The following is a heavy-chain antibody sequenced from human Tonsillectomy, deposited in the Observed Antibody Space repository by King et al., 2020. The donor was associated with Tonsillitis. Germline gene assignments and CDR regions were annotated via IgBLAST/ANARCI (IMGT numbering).Heavy chain of an antibody. Sequence: QKQLVQSGAEVKKPGSSVKVSCKASGGTFSSHAISWVRQAPGQGLEWMGRIIPIIGVGNYAQKFQGRVTITADESTTTAYMELSSLRSEDTAVYYCARGLYDSSGFTLGFWGQGTLVTVSS. CDR2: IIPIIGVG. CDR3: ARGLYDSSGFTLGF. J-gene: IGHJ4*02. CDR1: GGTFSSHA. D-gene: IGHD3-22*01. V-gene: IGHV1-69*09.